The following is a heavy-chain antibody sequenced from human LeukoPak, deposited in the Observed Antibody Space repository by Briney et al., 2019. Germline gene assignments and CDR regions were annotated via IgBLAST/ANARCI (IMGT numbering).Heavy chain of an antibody. D-gene: IGHD3-3*01. CDR2: INTNSGGT. CDR3: AREGGYYDFWSGYYTGRGYNWFDP. V-gene: IGHV1-2*02. Sequence: ASVKVSCKASGYTFTGYYMHWVRQAPGQGLEWMGWINTNSGGTNYAQKFQGRVTMTRDTSISTAYMELSRLRSDDTAVYYCAREGGYYDFWSGYYTGRGYNWFDPWGQGTLVTVSS. CDR1: GYTFTGYY. J-gene: IGHJ5*02.